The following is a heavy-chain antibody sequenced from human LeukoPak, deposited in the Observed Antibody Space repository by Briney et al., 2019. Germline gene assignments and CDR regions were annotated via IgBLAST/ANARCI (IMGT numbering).Heavy chain of an antibody. CDR3: ARVGSSGWYALYYFDY. CDR2: IYYSGST. CDR1: GGSISSYY. V-gene: IGHV4-59*01. J-gene: IGHJ4*02. D-gene: IGHD6-19*01. Sequence: SETLSLTCTVSGGSISSYYWSWIRQPPGKGLEWIGYIYYSGSTNYNPSLKSRVTISVDTSKNQFSLKLSSVTAADNAVYYCARVGSSGWYALYYFDYWGQGTLVTVSS.